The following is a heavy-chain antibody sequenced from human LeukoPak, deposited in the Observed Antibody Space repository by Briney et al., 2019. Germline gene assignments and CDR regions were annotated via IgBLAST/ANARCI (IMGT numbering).Heavy chain of an antibody. V-gene: IGHV4-34*01. Sequence: SETLSLTCAVYGGSFSGYYWSWIRQPPGKGLEWVGEINHSGSTNYNPSLKSRVTISVDTSKNQFSLKLSSVTAADTAVYYCARAPLRDGYIPHDYWGQGTLVTVSS. CDR2: INHSGST. CDR3: ARAPLRDGYIPHDY. J-gene: IGHJ4*02. D-gene: IGHD5-24*01. CDR1: GGSFSGYY.